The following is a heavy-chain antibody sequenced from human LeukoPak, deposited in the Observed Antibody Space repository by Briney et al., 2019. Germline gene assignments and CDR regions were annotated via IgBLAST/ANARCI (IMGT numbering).Heavy chain of an antibody. V-gene: IGHV3-21*01. CDR1: GFTFSSYS. D-gene: IGHD3-22*01. J-gene: IGHJ5*01. CDR3: RGDSSGYSDS. CDR2: ISGSSSYI. Sequence: PGGSLRLSCAASGFTFSSYSMNWVRQAPGKGLEWVSSISGSSSYIYYADSVKGRFTISRDNAKNSLCLQMNSLGAEDTAVYYCRGDSSGYSDSWGQGTLVTVSS.